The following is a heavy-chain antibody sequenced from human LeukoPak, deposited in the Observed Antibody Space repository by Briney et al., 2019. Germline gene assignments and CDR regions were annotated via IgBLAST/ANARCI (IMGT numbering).Heavy chain of an antibody. CDR2: IYSGGNT. Sequence: GASLRLSCAASGFTVSTNYMSWVRQAPGKGLEWVSIIYSGGNTYYADSVKGRFTISRDNSKNTLYLQMSSLRAEDTAVYYCVKDFSYYDILTGFSYFDYWGQGTLVTVSS. D-gene: IGHD3-9*01. V-gene: IGHV3-53*05. J-gene: IGHJ4*02. CDR3: VKDFSYYDILTGFSYFDY. CDR1: GFTVSTNY.